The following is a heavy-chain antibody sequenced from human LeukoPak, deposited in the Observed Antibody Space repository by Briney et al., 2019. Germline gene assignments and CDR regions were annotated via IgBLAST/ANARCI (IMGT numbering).Heavy chain of an antibody. D-gene: IGHD2-15*01. CDR1: GFTFSSYW. CDR3: ARDPLRVVVVAATHWFDP. V-gene: IGHV3-7*01. CDR2: IKQDGSEK. Sequence: GGSLSLFCAASGFTFSSYWMSWVRQAPGKGLEWVANIKQDGSEKSYVDSVKGRFTISRDNAKNSLYLQMNSLRAEDTAVYYCARDPLRVVVVAATHWFDPWGQGTLVTVSS. J-gene: IGHJ5*02.